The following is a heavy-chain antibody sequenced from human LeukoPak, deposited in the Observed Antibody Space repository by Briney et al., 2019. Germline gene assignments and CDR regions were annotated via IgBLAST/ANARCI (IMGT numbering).Heavy chain of an antibody. CDR1: GDSISSYY. Sequence: SETLSLTCTVSGDSISSYYWSWIRQSPEKGLEWIGYIFYIGSTNYNPSLKSRVTISIDTSKNQFSLNLSSVTAADTAVYYCARSPSLVNFDSWGQGTLVTVSS. D-gene: IGHD3-16*02. CDR2: IFYIGST. V-gene: IGHV4-59*01. J-gene: IGHJ4*02. CDR3: ARSPSLVNFDS.